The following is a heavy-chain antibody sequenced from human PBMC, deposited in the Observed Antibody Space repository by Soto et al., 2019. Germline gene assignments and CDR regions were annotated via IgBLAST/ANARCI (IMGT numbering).Heavy chain of an antibody. J-gene: IGHJ4*02. V-gene: IGHV1-18*01. CDR2: VSGHNGNT. CDR3: ARDLYPLAYYFDY. Sequence: ASVKVSCKASGYTFTNHGISWVRQAPGQGLEWLGWVSGHNGNTKYAQRLQGRVTMTTDTSTSTAYMELRSLKSDDTAVYYCARDLYPLAYYFDYWGQGTLVTVSS. CDR1: GYTFTNHG.